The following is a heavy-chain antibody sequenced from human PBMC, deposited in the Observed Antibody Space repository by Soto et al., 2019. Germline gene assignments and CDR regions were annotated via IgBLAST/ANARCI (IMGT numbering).Heavy chain of an antibody. V-gene: IGHV3-21*01. CDR2: ISSSSSYI. Sequence: EVQLVESGGGLVKPGGSLRLSCAASGFTFSSYSMNWVRQAPGKGLEWVSSISSSSSYIYYADSVKGRFTISRDNAKNSLYLQMNSLRAEDTAVYYCARDRSITIFGVAPLEHWYYDLWGRGTLVTVSS. J-gene: IGHJ2*01. CDR3: ARDRSITIFGVAPLEHWYYDL. D-gene: IGHD3-3*01. CDR1: GFTFSSYS.